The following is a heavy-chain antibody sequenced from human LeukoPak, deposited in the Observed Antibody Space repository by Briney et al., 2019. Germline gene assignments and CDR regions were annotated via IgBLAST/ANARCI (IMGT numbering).Heavy chain of an antibody. V-gene: IGHV5-10-1*01. CDR3: ARLPTMVRGVISSDY. CDR2: IDPSDSYT. CDR1: GYSFTSYW. Sequence: GESLRISCKGSGYSFTSYWISWVRQMPGKGLEWMGRIDPSDSYTNYSPSFQGHVTISADKSISTAYLRWSSLKASDTAMYYCARLPTMVRGVISSDYWGQGTLVTVSS. D-gene: IGHD3-10*01. J-gene: IGHJ4*02.